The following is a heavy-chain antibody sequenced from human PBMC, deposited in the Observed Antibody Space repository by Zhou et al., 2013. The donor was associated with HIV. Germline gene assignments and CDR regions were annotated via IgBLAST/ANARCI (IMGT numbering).Heavy chain of an antibody. CDR3: ARHRRYGDNSYAFDI. Sequence: QVQLVQSGAEVKKPGASVKVSCKASGYTFTGYYIHWVRQAPGQGLEWMGWMNPRSGNTGYAQKFQGRVTITRNTSINTAYMELSSLRSEDTGVYYCARHRRYGDNSYAFDIWGQGTMVTVSS. CDR1: GYTFTGYY. V-gene: IGHV1-8*03. D-gene: IGHD2-21*01. J-gene: IGHJ3*02. CDR2: MNPRSGNT.